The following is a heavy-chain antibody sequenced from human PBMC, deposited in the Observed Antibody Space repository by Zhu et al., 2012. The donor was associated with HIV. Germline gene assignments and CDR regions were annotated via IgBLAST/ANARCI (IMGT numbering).Heavy chain of an antibody. V-gene: IGHV4-38-2*01. CDR3: ARVGWGTAMVPCYYDY. CDR1: GYSISSGYY. Sequence: QVQLQESGPGLVKPSETLSLTCAVSGYSISSGYYWGWIRQPPGKGLEWIGSIYHSGRTYYNPSLKSRVAISVDTSKNQLSLKLCSVTAADTAVYYCARVGWGTAMVPCYYDYWAREPWSPSPQ. J-gene: IGHJ4*02. D-gene: IGHD5-18*01. CDR2: IYHSGRT.